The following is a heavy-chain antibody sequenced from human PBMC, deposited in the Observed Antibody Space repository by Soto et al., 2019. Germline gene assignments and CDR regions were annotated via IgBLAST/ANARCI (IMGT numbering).Heavy chain of an antibody. D-gene: IGHD3-22*01. CDR1: GGSISSYY. J-gene: IGHJ5*02. V-gene: IGHV4-59*01. Sequence: SETLSLTCTVSGGSISSYYWSWIRQPPGKGLEWIGYIYYSGSTNYNPSLKSRVTISLDTSKNQFFLKLSSLTAADTAVYYCARTPYSGYLWFDPWGQGTLVTVS. CDR3: ARTPYSGYLWFDP. CDR2: IYYSGST.